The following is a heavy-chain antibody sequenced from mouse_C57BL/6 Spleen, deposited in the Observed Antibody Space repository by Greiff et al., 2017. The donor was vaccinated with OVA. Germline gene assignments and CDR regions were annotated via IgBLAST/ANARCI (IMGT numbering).Heavy chain of an antibody. CDR2: IRNKANGYTT. J-gene: IGHJ2*01. Sequence: DVMLVESGGGLVQPGGSLSLSCAASGFTFTDYYMSWVRQPPGKALEWLGFIRNKANGYTTEYSASVKGRFTISRDNSQSILYLQMNALRAEDSATYYCARYGSNYAYFDDWGQGTTLTVSS. V-gene: IGHV7-3*01. CDR3: ARYGSNYAYFDD. D-gene: IGHD2-5*01. CDR1: GFTFTDYY.